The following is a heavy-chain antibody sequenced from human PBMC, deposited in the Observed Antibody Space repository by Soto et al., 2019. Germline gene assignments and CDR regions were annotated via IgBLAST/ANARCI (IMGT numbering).Heavy chain of an antibody. Sequence: GASVKVSCKASGYTFTSYAMHWVRQAPGQRLEWMGWMNPNSGNTGYAQKFQGRVTITADRSTGTAYMELNSLKSEDTAVYYCARDSPIGSTFSGYDAIDYWGQGTLVTVSS. V-gene: IGHV1-3*01. D-gene: IGHD5-12*01. CDR3: ARDSPIGSTFSGYDAIDY. CDR2: MNPNSGNT. CDR1: GYTFTSYA. J-gene: IGHJ4*02.